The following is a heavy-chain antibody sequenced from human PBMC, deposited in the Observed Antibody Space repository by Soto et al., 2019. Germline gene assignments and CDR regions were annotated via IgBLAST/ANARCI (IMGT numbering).Heavy chain of an antibody. V-gene: IGHV3-30*18. CDR3: AKDGVVGATVYYFDY. J-gene: IGHJ4*02. D-gene: IGHD1-26*01. CDR1: GFTFSSYG. Sequence: QVQLVESGGGVVQPGRSLRLSCAASGFTFSSYGMHWVRQAPGKGLEWVAVISYDGSNKYYADSVKGRFTISRDNSKITLYLQMNSLRAEDTAVYYCAKDGVVGATVYYFDYWGQGTLVTVSS. CDR2: ISYDGSNK.